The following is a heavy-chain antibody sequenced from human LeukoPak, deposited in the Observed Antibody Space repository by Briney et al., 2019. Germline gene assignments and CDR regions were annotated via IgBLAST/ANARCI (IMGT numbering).Heavy chain of an antibody. CDR2: INPNSGGT. CDR3: ATTIIAAACFDY. V-gene: IGHV1-2*02. D-gene: IGHD6-13*01. CDR1: GYTFTGYY. J-gene: IGHJ4*02. Sequence: ASVKVSCKASGYTFTGYYMHWVRQAPGQGLEWMGWINPNSGGTNYAQKFQGRVTMTRDTSISTAYMELSRLRSDDTAVYYCATTIIAAACFDYWGQGTPVTVSS.